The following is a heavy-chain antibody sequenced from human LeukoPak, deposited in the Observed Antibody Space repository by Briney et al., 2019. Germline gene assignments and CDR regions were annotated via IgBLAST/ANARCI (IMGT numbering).Heavy chain of an antibody. J-gene: IGHJ4*02. V-gene: IGHV3-7*03. CDR1: GFTFSSYW. Sequence: GGSLRLSCAASGFTFSSYWMSWVRQAPGKGLEWVASIKKDGSEKYSVDSVKGRFTISRDNAKTSLYLQMNSLRAEDTAVYYCAREILAPGKTHDYWGQGTLVTVSS. CDR2: IKKDGSEK. CDR3: AREILAPGKTHDY.